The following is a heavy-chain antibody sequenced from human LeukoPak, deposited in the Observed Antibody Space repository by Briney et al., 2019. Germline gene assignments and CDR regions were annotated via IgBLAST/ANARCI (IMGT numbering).Heavy chain of an antibody. CDR2: ISDSGTTE. Sequence: GGSLRLSCAASGLSLSSFQMNWLRQAPGKGLEGVSYISDSGTTEYYADSVKGRFTISRDNAKNSLYLQMNSLTGEDTALYYCARDGTTNRYNWFDSWGQGTLVTVSS. V-gene: IGHV3-48*03. CDR3: ARDGTTNRYNWFDS. D-gene: IGHD2-8*01. CDR1: GLSLSSFQ. J-gene: IGHJ5*01.